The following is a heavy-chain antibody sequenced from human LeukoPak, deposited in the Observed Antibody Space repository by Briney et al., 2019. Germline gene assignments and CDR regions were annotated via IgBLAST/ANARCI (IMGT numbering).Heavy chain of an antibody. CDR3: ARAPRIAAAGKYFQH. V-gene: IGHV4-34*01. Sequence: SETLSLTCAVYGGSFSGYYWSWIRQPPGKGLEWTGEINHGGSTNYNPSLKSRVTISVDTSKNQFSLKLSSVTAADTAVYYCARAPRIAAAGKYFQHWGQGTLVTVSS. J-gene: IGHJ1*01. D-gene: IGHD6-13*01. CDR1: GGSFSGYY. CDR2: INHGGST.